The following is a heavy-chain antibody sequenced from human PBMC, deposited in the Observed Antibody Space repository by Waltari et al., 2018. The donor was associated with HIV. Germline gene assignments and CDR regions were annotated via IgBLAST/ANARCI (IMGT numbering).Heavy chain of an antibody. CDR1: GFTLRRLG. CDR2: IWYDGSNK. J-gene: IGHJ6*02. D-gene: IGHD3-10*01. CDR3: ARRGVLTYYYTMDV. Sequence: QVKLVESGGGVVQPGRSLRLSWAAAGFTLRRLGLHWVRQPPGKGLEWVAVIWYDGSNKYYADSVKGRFSISRDNSKNTLYLQMNSLRAEDTAVYFCARRGVLTYYYTMDVWGQGTTVTVSS. V-gene: IGHV3-33*01.